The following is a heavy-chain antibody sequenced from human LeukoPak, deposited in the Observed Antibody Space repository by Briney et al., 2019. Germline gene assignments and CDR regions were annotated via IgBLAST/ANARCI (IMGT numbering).Heavy chain of an antibody. CDR2: ISSSSSYI. D-gene: IGHD2-15*01. J-gene: IGHJ6*03. V-gene: IGHV3-21*01. CDR1: GFTFSSYS. Sequence: GGSLRLSCAASGFTFSSYSMNWVRQAPGEGLEWVSSISSSSSYIYYADSVKGRFTISRDNAKNSLYLQMNSLRAEDTAVYYCAREGYSSYYYYYYYMDVWGKGTTVTVSS. CDR3: AREGYSSYYYYYYYMDV.